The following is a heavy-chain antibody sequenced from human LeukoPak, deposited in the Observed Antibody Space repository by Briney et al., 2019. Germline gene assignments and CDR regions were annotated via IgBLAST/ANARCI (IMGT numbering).Heavy chain of an antibody. CDR2: ISSSSSYI. CDR1: GFTFSSYS. D-gene: IGHD3-10*01. V-gene: IGHV3-21*01. Sequence: GGSLRLSCAASGFTFSSYSMNWVRQAPGKGLEWVSSISSSSSYIYYADSVKGRFTISRDNAKNSLYLQMNSLRAEDTAVYYCAKMSGYEHYGSGGPLLHDAFDIWGQGTMVTVSS. CDR3: AKMSGYEHYGSGGPLLHDAFDI. J-gene: IGHJ3*02.